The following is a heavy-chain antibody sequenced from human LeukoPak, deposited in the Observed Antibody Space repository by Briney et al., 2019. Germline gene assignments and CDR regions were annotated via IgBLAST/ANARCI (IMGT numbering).Heavy chain of an antibody. CDR3: ARAGYGFLEWPVQYYFDY. J-gene: IGHJ4*02. Sequence: NASQTLSLTCTVSGGSISSGSYYWSWIRQPAGKGLEWIGRIYTSGSTNYNPSLKSRVTISVDTSKNQFSLKLSSVTAADTAVYYCARAGYGFLEWPVQYYFDYCGQGTLVTVSS. V-gene: IGHV4-61*02. D-gene: IGHD3-3*01. CDR1: GGSISSGSYY. CDR2: IYTSGST.